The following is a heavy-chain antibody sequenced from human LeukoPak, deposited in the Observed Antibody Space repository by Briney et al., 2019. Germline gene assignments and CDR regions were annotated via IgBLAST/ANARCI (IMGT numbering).Heavy chain of an antibody. J-gene: IGHJ3*02. Sequence: PSETLSLTCAVYGGSFSGYYWSWIRQPPGKGLEWIGEINHSGSTNYNPSLKSRVTISVDTSKNKFSLKLSSVTAADTAVYYCARRGTYYDILTGYSSDAFDIWGQGTMVTVSS. D-gene: IGHD3-9*01. V-gene: IGHV4-34*01. CDR2: INHSGST. CDR1: GGSFSGYY. CDR3: ARRGTYYDILTGYSSDAFDI.